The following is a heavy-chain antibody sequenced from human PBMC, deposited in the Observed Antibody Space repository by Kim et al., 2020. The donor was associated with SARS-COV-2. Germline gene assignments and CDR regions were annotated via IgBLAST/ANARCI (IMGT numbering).Heavy chain of an antibody. D-gene: IGHD4-17*01. CDR2: MNPKVGDT. J-gene: IGHJ1*01. Sequence: ASVKVSCKASGYTFIGYYIHWVRQAPGQGLEWMGRMNPKVGDTNYAQKFQGRVTMTGDTPISTASMELSRLTSDDTAVYYCASDHPGSVTRVHPWGQGTL. V-gene: IGHV1-2*06. CDR3: ASDHPGSVTRVHP. CDR1: GYTFIGYY.